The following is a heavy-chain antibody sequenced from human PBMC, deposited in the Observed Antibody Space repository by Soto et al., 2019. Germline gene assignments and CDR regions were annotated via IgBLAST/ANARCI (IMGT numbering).Heavy chain of an antibody. V-gene: IGHV1-18*01. J-gene: IGHJ6*02. Sequence: ASVKVSCKASGYTFTSYGISWVRQAPGQGLEWMGWISAYNGNTNYAQKLQGRVTMTTDTSTSTAYMELRSLRSDDTAVYYCATKRTDFWSGPAPMDVWGQGTTVTVSS. CDR3: ATKRTDFWSGPAPMDV. D-gene: IGHD3-3*01. CDR2: ISAYNGNT. CDR1: GYTFTSYG.